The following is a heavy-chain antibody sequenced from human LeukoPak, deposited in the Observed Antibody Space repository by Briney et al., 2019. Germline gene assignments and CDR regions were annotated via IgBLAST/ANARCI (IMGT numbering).Heavy chain of an antibody. CDR3: ARSGGDNWFDP. V-gene: IGHV3-21*01. D-gene: IGHD1-26*01. J-gene: IGHJ5*02. Sequence: PGGSLRLSCAASGFTFSSYSMNWVRQAPGKGLKWVSSISSSSSYIYYADSVKGRFTISRDNAKNSLYLQMNSLRAEDTAVYYCARSGGDNWFDPWGQGTLVTVSS. CDR2: ISSSSSYI. CDR1: GFTFSSYS.